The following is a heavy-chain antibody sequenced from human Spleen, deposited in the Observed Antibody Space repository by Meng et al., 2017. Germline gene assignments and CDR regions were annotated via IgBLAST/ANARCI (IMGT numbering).Heavy chain of an antibody. CDR1: GYSISSGYY. CDR3: ARSDYYDSSGYLTLDGFDI. V-gene: IGHV4-38-2*01. D-gene: IGHD3-22*01. CDR2: IYHFGST. Sequence: GSLRLSCAVSGYSISSGYYWGWIRQPPGKGLEWIGSIYHFGSTYYNPSLKSRVTISVDTSKNQFSLKFTSVTAADTAVYYCARSDYYDSSGYLTLDGFDIWGQGTMVTVSS. J-gene: IGHJ3*02.